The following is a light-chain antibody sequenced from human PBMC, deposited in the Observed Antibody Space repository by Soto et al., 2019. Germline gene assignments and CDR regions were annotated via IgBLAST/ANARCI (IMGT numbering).Light chain of an antibody. V-gene: IGLV2-14*01. CDR2: EVS. Sequence: QSALTQPASVSGSPGQSITISCTGTSSDVGGHNYVSWFQQHPGKAPKLMIYEVSNRPSGVSNRFSGSKSGNTASLTISGLQAEDEADYYCSSYTSSSLWVFGGGTKLTVL. J-gene: IGLJ3*02. CDR1: SSDVGGHNY. CDR3: SSYTSSSLWV.